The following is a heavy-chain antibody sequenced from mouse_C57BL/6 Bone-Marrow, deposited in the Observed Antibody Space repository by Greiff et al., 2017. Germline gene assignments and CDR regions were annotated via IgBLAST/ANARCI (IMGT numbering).Heavy chain of an antibody. J-gene: IGHJ2*01. CDR1: GFTFTDYY. V-gene: IGHV7-3*01. Sequence: EVKVVESGGGLVQPGGSLSLSCAASGFTFTDYYMSWVRQPPGKALEWLGFIRNKANGYTTEYSASVKGLFTISRANAQSILYLQMNALRAEDSATYYCARYNYGDYWGQGTTLTVSS. CDR3: ARYNYGDY. CDR2: IRNKANGYTT.